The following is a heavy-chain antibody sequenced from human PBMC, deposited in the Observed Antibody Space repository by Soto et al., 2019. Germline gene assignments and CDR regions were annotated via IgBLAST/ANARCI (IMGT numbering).Heavy chain of an antibody. D-gene: IGHD3-10*01. Sequence: PGGSLRLSCAASGFSFSGYWMHWVRQAPGKGLVWVSRINTDGSSRTYADPVKGRFTISRDNGKNTLYLQMNSLRVEDTAVYYCVRAAARGDDWGQGTLVTVSS. CDR1: GFSFSGYW. CDR2: INTDGSSR. CDR3: VRAAARGDD. J-gene: IGHJ4*02. V-gene: IGHV3-74*01.